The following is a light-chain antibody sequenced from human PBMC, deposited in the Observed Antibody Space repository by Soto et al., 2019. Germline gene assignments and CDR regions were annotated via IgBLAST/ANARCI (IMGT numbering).Light chain of an antibody. CDR3: SSYTSTSTLYV. J-gene: IGLJ1*01. Sequence: QSVLTQPASVSGSPGQSITISCTGTSSDIGGYNYVSWYQQLPGKVPKLIIYDVSNRPSGVSDRCSGSKSGNAASLTISGLQAEDEADYYCSSYTSTSTLYVFGTGTKVTVL. CDR1: SSDIGGYNY. CDR2: DVS. V-gene: IGLV2-14*03.